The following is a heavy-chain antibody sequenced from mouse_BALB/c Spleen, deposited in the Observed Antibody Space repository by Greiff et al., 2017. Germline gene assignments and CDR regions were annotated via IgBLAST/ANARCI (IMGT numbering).Heavy chain of an antibody. J-gene: IGHJ3*01. CDR1: GYTFSSYW. CDR2: ILPGSGST. D-gene: IGHD2-4*01. Sequence: QVQLQQSGAELMKPGASVKISCKATGYTFSSYWIEWVKQRPGHGLEWIGEILPGSGSTNYNEKFKGKATFTADTSSNTAYMQLRSLTSEDSAVYYCARSDDYDGAWFAYWGQGTLVTVSA. V-gene: IGHV1-9*01. CDR3: ARSDDYDGAWFAY.